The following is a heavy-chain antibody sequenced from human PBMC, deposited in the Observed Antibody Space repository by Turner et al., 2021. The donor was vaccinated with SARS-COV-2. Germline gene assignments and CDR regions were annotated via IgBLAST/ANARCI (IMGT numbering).Heavy chain of an antibody. Sequence: QVQLVESGGGVVQPGRSVRLSCAASGFTFSSHGMHWVRQAPGKGLEWVAVISYDGSNKDYADSVKGRFTISRDKSKNTLYLQMNSLRAEDTAVYYCAKDGGHDYGDYGPMDVWGQGTTVTVSS. CDR2: ISYDGSNK. J-gene: IGHJ6*02. CDR3: AKDGGHDYGDYGPMDV. D-gene: IGHD4-17*01. CDR1: GFTFSSHG. V-gene: IGHV3-30*18.